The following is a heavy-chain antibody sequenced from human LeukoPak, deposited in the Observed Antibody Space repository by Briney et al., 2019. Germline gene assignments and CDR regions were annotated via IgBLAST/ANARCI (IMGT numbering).Heavy chain of an antibody. D-gene: IGHD4-17*01. J-gene: IGHJ4*02. CDR1: GFTVSSNY. CDR2: IYSGGST. V-gene: IGHV3-66*01. CDR3: ARDRGEGDYEIFDY. Sequence: PGGSLRLSCAASGFTVSSNYVSWVRQAPGKGLEWVSVIYSGGSTYYADSAKGRFTISRDNSKNTLYLQMNSLRAEDTAVYYCARDRGEGDYEIFDYWGQGNLVTVSS.